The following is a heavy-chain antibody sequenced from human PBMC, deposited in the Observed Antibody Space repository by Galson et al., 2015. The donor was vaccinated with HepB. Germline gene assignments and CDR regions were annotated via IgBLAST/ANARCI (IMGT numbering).Heavy chain of an antibody. J-gene: IGHJ4*02. CDR1: GASISSYY. V-gene: IGHV4-4*07. CDR2: VYSTGST. Sequence: LSLTCTVSGASISSYYWSWIRQPAGKGLEWIGRVYSTGSTNYNPSLKSRIAMSVDTSKKQVSLQLRSVTAADTAVYYCAGNKYFDLWGQGTLVTVSS. CDR3: AGNKYFDL. D-gene: IGHD1/OR15-1a*01.